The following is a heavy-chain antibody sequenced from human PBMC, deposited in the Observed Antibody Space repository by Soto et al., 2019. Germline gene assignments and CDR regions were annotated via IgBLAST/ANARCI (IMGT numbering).Heavy chain of an antibody. CDR2: IIPIFGKA. CDR1: GGTFSSYA. Sequence: QVQLVQSGAEVKKPGSSVKVSCKASGGTFSSYAISWVRQAPGQGLEWMGGIIPIFGKANYAQKFQGRVTITADESTSTAYMELSSLRSEDTAVYYCARGRTVTTLGYYYYGMDVWGQGTTVTVSS. J-gene: IGHJ6*02. CDR3: ARGRTVTTLGYYYYGMDV. V-gene: IGHV1-69*01. D-gene: IGHD4-4*01.